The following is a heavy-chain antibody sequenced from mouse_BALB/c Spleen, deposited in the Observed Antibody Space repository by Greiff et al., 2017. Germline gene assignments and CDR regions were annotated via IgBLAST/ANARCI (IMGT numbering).Heavy chain of an antibody. J-gene: IGHJ4*01. CDR2: IYPGNSDT. V-gene: IGHV1-5*01. CDR3: TGTELLGGYAMDY. Sequence: VQLKESGTVLARPGASVKMSCKASGYSFTSYWMHWVKQRPGQGLEWIGAIYPGNSDTSYNQKFKGKAKLTAVTSASTAYMELSSLTNEDSAVYYCTGTELLGGYAMDYWGQGTSVTVSS. D-gene: IGHD1-1*01. CDR1: GYSFTSYW.